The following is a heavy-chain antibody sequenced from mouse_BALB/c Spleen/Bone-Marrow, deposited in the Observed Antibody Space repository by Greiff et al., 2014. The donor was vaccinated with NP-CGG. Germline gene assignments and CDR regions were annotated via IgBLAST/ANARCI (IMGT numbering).Heavy chain of an antibody. J-gene: IGHJ2*01. V-gene: IGHV1S137*01. CDR1: GYTFTDYA. Sequence: LQESGAELVRPGVSVKISCKGSGYTFTDYAMHWVKQSHAKSLEWIGVISTYYGDATYNQKFEGKATMTVDKSSSTAYMELARLTSEDSAIYYCARDLDYWGQGTTLTVSS. CDR2: ISTYYGDA. CDR3: ARDLDY.